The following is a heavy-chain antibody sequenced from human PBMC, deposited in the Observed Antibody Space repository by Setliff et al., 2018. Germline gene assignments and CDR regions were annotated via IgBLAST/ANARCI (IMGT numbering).Heavy chain of an antibody. J-gene: IGHJ4*02. CDR3: ARDQGSYGYRAFDS. Sequence: PGGSLRLSCVASGFTFSNYEFNWVRQAPGKGLEWISYISNGGGAVKYADSVKGRFTISRDNAKSALYLQMNSLRAEDTAVYYCARDQGSYGYRAFDSWGQGALVTVSS. CDR2: ISNGGGAV. V-gene: IGHV3-48*03. D-gene: IGHD3-16*01. CDR1: GFTFSNYE.